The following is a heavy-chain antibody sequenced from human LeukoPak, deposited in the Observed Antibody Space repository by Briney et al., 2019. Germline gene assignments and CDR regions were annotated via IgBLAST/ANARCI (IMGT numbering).Heavy chain of an antibody. J-gene: IGHJ3*02. CDR2: IKRKADGGTP. V-gene: IGHV3-15*01. D-gene: IGHD3-9*01. CDR3: TRDSDILTGYYWGVFDI. Sequence: WIRQPPGKGLEWAGRIKRKADGGTPDYPAPVAGRFTISRDDSKKTLYLQMNSLRIEDTAVYYCTRDSDILTGYYWGVFDIWGRGTTVTVSP.